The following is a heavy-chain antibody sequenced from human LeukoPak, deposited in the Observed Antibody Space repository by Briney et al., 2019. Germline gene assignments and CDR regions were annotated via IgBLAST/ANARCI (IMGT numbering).Heavy chain of an antibody. CDR2: INHSGST. J-gene: IGHJ4*02. Sequence: SETLSLTCAVYGGSFSVYYWSWIRQPPGKGLEWVGEINHSGSTNYNPSLKSRVTISVDTYKNQFSLKLSSVTAADTAVYYCARGLRWYYYGSGRSYYFDYWGQGTLVTVSS. V-gene: IGHV4-34*01. CDR3: ARGLRWYYYGSGRSYYFDY. CDR1: GGSFSVYY. D-gene: IGHD3-10*01.